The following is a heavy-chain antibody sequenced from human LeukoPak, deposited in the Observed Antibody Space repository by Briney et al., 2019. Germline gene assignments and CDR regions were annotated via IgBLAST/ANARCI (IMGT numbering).Heavy chain of an antibody. CDR1: GFTFSSYS. CDR3: ARARGTVTNYYYYYMDV. D-gene: IGHD4-11*01. J-gene: IGHJ6*03. CDR2: ISSSSSYI. V-gene: IGHV3-21*01. Sequence: PGRSLRLSCAASGFTFSSYSMNWVRQAPGKGLEWVSSISSSSSYIYYADSVKGRFTISRDNAKNSLYLQMNSLRAEDTAVYYCARARGTVTNYYYYYMDVWGKGTTVTVSS.